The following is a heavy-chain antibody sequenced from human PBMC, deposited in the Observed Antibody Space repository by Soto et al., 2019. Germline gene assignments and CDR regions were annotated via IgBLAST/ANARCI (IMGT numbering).Heavy chain of an antibody. CDR3: TRGAWGYAFDV. Sequence: QVQLQESGPGLVKPSQTLSLTCTVSGDSISSGGYYWTWIRQHPGKGLEWIAYIHYSEGTYYNPSLKSRVVVSMDKSKNQFSLRLSSGTAADTAVYYCTRGAWGYAFDVWGQGTMVTVSS. D-gene: IGHD3-16*01. J-gene: IGHJ3*01. CDR2: IHYSEGT. V-gene: IGHV4-31*03. CDR1: GDSISSGGYY.